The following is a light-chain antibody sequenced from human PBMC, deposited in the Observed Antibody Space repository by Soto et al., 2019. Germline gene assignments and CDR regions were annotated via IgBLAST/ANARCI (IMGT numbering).Light chain of an antibody. CDR3: CSYAPSRTLL. Sequence: SVLTEPASVSGSPGESITISCTGTSGDVGTYNLVTWYQQHPGRVPKLILYEGNKRPSGVSSRFSASKSGNTASLTISGLQAEDEADYFCCSYAPSRTLLFGGGTKVTVL. V-gene: IGLV2-23*01. CDR2: EGN. CDR1: SGDVGTYNL. J-gene: IGLJ2*01.